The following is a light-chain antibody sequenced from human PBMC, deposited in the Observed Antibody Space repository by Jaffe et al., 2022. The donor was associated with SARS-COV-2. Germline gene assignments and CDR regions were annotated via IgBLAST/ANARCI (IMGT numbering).Light chain of an antibody. J-gene: IGKJ5*01. V-gene: IGKV3D-20*01. CDR1: QSVSGNY. CDR2: DAS. Sequence: EIVLTQSPDTLSLSPGERATLSCGASQSVSGNYLAWFQQKPGLAPSLLIYDASSRATGIPDRFSGSGSGTDFTLTISRLEPEDFAVYYCQQYATSPRTFGQGTRLEIK. CDR3: QQYATSPRT.